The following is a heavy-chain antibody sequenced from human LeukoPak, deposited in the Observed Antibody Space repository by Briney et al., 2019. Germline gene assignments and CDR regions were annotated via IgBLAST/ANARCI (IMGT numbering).Heavy chain of an antibody. V-gene: IGHV3-30*02. CDR3: ARRAGAYSHPYDY. CDR1: GFTFSSYG. J-gene: IGHJ4*02. D-gene: IGHD4/OR15-4a*01. Sequence: GGSLRLSCTASGFTFSSYGMHWVRQAPGKGLEWVTFIRYDGSNKYYADSVKGRFTISRDNSKNTLYLQMNSLRAEDTAVYYCARRAGAYSHPYDYWGQGTLVTVSS. CDR2: IRYDGSNK.